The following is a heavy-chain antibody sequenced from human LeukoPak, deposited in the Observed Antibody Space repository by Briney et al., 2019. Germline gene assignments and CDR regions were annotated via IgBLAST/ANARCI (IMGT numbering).Heavy chain of an antibody. D-gene: IGHD1-26*01. CDR3: ARGRGSGSYYRWFDP. J-gene: IGHJ5*02. CDR1: GYTFTSYD. V-gene: IGHV1-8*03. Sequence: ASVKVSCKAPGYTFTSYDINWVRQATGQGLEWMGWMNPNSGNTGYAQKFQGRVTITRNTSISTAYMELSSLRSEDTAVYYCARGRGSGSYYRWFDPWGQGTLVTVSS. CDR2: MNPNSGNT.